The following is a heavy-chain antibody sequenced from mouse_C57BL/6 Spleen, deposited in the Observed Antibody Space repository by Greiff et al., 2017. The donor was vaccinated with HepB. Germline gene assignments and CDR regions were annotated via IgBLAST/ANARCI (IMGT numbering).Heavy chain of an antibody. CDR1: GYSFTGYY. D-gene: IGHD2-5*01. CDR3: ARSGYSNPFAY. J-gene: IGHJ3*01. CDR2: INPSTGGT. Sequence: VQLKESGPELVKPGASVKISCKASGYSFTGYYMNWVKQSPEKSLEWIGEINPSTGGTTYNQKFKAKATLTVDKSSSTAYMQLKSLTSEDSAVYYGARSGYSNPFAYWGQGTLVTVSA. V-gene: IGHV1-42*01.